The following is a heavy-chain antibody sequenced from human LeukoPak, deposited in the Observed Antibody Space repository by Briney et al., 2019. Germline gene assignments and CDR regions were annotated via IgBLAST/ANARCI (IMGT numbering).Heavy chain of an antibody. CDR3: AKDLAAADDY. V-gene: IGHV3-23*01. CDR2: ISGSGGSI. Sequence: GGTLRLSCAASGFTFSSYGMSWVRQAPGKGLGWVSAISGSGGSIGYADSVKGRFTISRDNAKNSLYLQMNSLRAEDTALYYCAKDLAAADDYWGQGILVTVSS. CDR1: GFTFSSYG. J-gene: IGHJ4*02. D-gene: IGHD6-13*01.